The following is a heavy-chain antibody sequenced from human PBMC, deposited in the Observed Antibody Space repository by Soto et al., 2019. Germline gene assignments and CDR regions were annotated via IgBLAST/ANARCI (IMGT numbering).Heavy chain of an antibody. V-gene: IGHV1-3*01. CDR1: GYTFTSYA. J-gene: IGHJ4*02. Sequence: ASVKVSCKASGYTFTSYAMHWVRQAPGQRLEWVGWINAGNGNTKYSQKFQGRVTITRDTSASTAYMELSSLRSEDTAVYYCASATDFGISGELYWGQGTLVTVYS. D-gene: IGHD1-26*01. CDR3: ASATDFGISGELY. CDR2: INAGNGNT.